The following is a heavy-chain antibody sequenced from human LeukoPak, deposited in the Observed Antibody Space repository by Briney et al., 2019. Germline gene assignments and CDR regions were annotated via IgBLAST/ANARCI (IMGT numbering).Heavy chain of an antibody. Sequence: GESLKISRKASGYSFTSYWIGWARQMPGKGLEWMGIIDPSDSETRYTPSFQGQVTISADKSLSTAYLQWNSLKASDTAMYYCVRQTAMGRSGDYWGQGTLVTVSS. CDR3: VRQTAMGRSGDY. D-gene: IGHD5-18*01. V-gene: IGHV5-51*01. CDR1: GYSFTSYW. CDR2: IDPSDSET. J-gene: IGHJ4*02.